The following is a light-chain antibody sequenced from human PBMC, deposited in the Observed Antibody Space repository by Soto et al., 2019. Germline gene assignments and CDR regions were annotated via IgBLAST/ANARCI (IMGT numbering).Light chain of an antibody. V-gene: IGLV2-14*03. CDR1: SSDVGGYNY. Sequence: QSALTQPASVSGSPGQWITISCTGTSSDVGGYNYVSWYQHHPGKGPKLIIYDVSDRPSGVSNRFSGSKSGNTASLTISGLQAEDETDYYFSLYTRSNSYVFVTGSKLTVL. J-gene: IGLJ1*01. CDR3: SLYTRSNSYV. CDR2: DVS.